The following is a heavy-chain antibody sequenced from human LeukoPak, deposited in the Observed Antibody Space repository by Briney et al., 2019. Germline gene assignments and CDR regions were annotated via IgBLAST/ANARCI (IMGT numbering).Heavy chain of an antibody. CDR3: ARAVPHYYYYNMDV. Sequence: GGSLRLSCAASGFTVSSNYMSWVRQAPGKGLEWVSVIYSGDSTYYADSVKGRFTISRDNSKNTLYLQMNSLRAEDTAVYYCARAVPHYYYYNMDVWGKGTTVTVSS. J-gene: IGHJ6*03. V-gene: IGHV3-53*01. CDR2: IYSGDST. CDR1: GFTVSSNY.